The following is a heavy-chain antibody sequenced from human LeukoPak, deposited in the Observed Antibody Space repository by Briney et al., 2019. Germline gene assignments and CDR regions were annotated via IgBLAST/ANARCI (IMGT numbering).Heavy chain of an antibody. CDR2: ICYSGGT. Sequence: SETLSLNCTVYSCTISSSSYYWDWIRQPPGKGLEWIRTICYSGGTYYNPSLKSRVTISVDTSKNQFSLELSSVTAADPAVYYCARQGSGNYLSPVNYWGQGTLVTVSS. CDR1: SCTISSSSYY. D-gene: IGHD1-26*01. V-gene: IGHV4-39*01. J-gene: IGHJ4*02. CDR3: ARQGSGNYLSPVNY.